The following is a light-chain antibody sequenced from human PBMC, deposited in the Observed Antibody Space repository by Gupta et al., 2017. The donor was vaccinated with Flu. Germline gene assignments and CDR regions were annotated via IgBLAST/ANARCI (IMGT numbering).Light chain of an antibody. CDR2: KAS. J-gene: IGKJ2*01. V-gene: IGKV1-5*03. CDR1: QSIRDW. CDR3: QQYDNYTGT. Sequence: PSTLSASVGDRVTITCRASQSIRDWLAWYQQKPGIAPNLLIYKASTLESGVPSRFSGSGSGTEFTLTISSLQPDDFATYYCQQYDNYTGTFGQGTKMEIK.